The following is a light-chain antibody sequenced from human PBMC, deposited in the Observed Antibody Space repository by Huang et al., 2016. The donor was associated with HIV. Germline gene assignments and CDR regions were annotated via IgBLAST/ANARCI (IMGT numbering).Light chain of an antibody. CDR1: LGISNS. CDR3: QQYYSTPPIT. J-gene: IGKJ5*01. Sequence: DIQMTQSPSSLSASVGDRVTLTCRASLGISNSLAWYQQKPGKAPKLLLYAASRLKSGVPSRFSGSGSGTDYTLTISSLQPEDFATYYCQQYYSTPPITFGQGTRLEIK. V-gene: IGKV1-NL1*01. CDR2: AAS.